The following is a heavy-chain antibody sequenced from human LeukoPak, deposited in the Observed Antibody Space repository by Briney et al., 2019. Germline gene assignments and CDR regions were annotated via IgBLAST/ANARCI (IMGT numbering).Heavy chain of an antibody. CDR1: GGTFSSYT. J-gene: IGHJ4*02. CDR2: MNPNSGNT. D-gene: IGHD4-17*01. Sequence: GASVKVSCKASGGTFSSYTISWVRQAPGQGLEWMGWMNPNSGNTGYAQKFQGRVTMTRNTSISTAYMELSSLRSEDTAVYYCARGRMRDYGDGLGFDYWGQGTLVTVSS. V-gene: IGHV1-8*02. CDR3: ARGRMRDYGDGLGFDY.